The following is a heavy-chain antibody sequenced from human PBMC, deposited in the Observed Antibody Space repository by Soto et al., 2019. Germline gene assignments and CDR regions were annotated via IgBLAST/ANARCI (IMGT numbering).Heavy chain of an antibody. J-gene: IGHJ6*02. CDR1: GFTFSDYY. CDR3: ARDRQYCGGDCYPPHYYYYGMDV. V-gene: IGHV3-11*06. Sequence: QVQLVESGGGLVKPGGSLRLSCAASGFTFSDYYMSWIRQAPGKGLEWVSYISSSSSYTNYADSVKGRFTISRDNAKNSLYLQMNSLRAEDTAAYYCARDRQYCGGDCYPPHYYYYGMDVWGQGTTVTVSS. D-gene: IGHD2-21*02. CDR2: ISSSSSYT.